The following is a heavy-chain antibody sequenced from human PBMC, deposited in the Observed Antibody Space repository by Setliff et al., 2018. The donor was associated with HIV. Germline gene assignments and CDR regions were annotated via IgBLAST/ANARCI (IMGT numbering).Heavy chain of an antibody. CDR2: VYYNCIT. J-gene: IGHJ4*02. D-gene: IGHD3-10*01. Sequence: SETLSLTCTVSSDFVSGDDFYWSWIRQAPGRGLEWIGYVYYNCITHYNPSLKSRLTISIDTSGRRFSLNLTSVTALDTAVYFCAKMVRGSLSARRMYYFDSWGQGTMVTVSS. CDR1: SDFVSGDDFY. CDR3: AKMVRGSLSARRMYYFDS. V-gene: IGHV4-30-4*01.